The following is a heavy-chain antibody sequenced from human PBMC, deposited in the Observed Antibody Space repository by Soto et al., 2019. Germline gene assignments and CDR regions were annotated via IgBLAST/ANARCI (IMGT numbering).Heavy chain of an antibody. CDR1: GGTFNTHT. CDR2: IMPIFGTT. D-gene: IGHD3-10*01. CDR3: ARVRVRGHLLGNFAY. J-gene: IGHJ4*02. Sequence: QVQLVQSGAEVKKPGSSVKVSCKASGGTFNTHTISWVRQAPGQGLEWLGEIMPIFGTTNYAQNFQGRVTITADESTSTAYWEVSSLISEDTAVYYWARVRVRGHLLGNFAYWGQGTLVTVSS. V-gene: IGHV1-69*01.